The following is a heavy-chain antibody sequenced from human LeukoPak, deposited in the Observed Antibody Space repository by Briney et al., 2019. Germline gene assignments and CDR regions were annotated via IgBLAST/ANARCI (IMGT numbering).Heavy chain of an antibody. D-gene: IGHD2-2*02. CDR3: ARLGCSSTSCSTDYYYYMDV. Sequence: GGSLQISCKGSGSRVTSYWIGWVRQMPGKGLEWMGILYPGDYDTRYSPSFQCQFTISADKSISTAYLQWSSLKASDTAMYYCARLGCSSTSCSTDYYYYMDVWGKGTTVTISS. CDR2: LYPGDYDT. V-gene: IGHV5-51*01. J-gene: IGHJ6*03. CDR1: GSRVTSYW.